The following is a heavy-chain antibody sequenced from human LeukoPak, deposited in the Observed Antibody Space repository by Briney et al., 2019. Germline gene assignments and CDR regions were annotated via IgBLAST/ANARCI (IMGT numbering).Heavy chain of an antibody. CDR2: ISYDGSNK. CDR1: GFTFSSYA. J-gene: IGHJ4*02. V-gene: IGHV3-30*04. Sequence: PGRSLRLSCAASGFTFSSYAMHWVRQAPGKGLEWVAVISYDGSNKYYADSAKGRFTISRDNSKNTLYLQMNSLRAEDTAVYYCASESDSFDYWGQGTLVTVSS. CDR3: ASESDSFDY. D-gene: IGHD2-21*02.